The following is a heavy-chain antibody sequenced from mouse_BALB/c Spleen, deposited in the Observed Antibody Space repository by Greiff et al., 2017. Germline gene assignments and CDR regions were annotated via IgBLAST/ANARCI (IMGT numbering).Heavy chain of an antibody. D-gene: IGHD2-10*02. Sequence: QVQLQQSGPDLVAPSQSLSITCTVSGFSLTSYGVHWVRQPPGKGLEWLVVIWSDGSTTYNSALKSRLSISKDNSKSQVFLKMNSLQTDDTAMYYCARQRIEYGNYYYYAMDYGGQGTSVTVSS. V-gene: IGHV2-6-2*01. J-gene: IGHJ4*01. CDR1: GFSLTSYG. CDR3: ARQRIEYGNYYYYAMDY. CDR2: IWSDGST.